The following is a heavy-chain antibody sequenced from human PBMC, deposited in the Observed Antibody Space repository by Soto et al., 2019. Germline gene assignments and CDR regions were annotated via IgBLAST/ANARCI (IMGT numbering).Heavy chain of an antibody. J-gene: IGHJ6*02. CDR1: GYTFTSYA. D-gene: IGHD2-15*01. Sequence: ASVKVSCKASGYTFTSYAMHWVRQAPGQRLEWMGWINAGNGNTKYSQKFQGRVTITRDTSASTAYMELSSLRSEDTAVYYCARRKVVVAAMILHYYYGMDVWGQGTTVTVSS. CDR3: ARRKVVVAAMILHYYYGMDV. CDR2: INAGNGNT. V-gene: IGHV1-3*01.